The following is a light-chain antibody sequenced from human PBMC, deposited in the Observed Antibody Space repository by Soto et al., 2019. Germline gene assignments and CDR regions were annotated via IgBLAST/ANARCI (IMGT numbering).Light chain of an antibody. J-gene: IGKJ5*01. CDR3: QHYGETTIT. CDR1: QSVSRR. CDR2: GAS. Sequence: DIVLTQSPGTLSLSPGGRATLSCRASQSVSRRLAWYQHRPGQSPRLLISGASMRASGVPVRFSGSGSGTDFTLTISRLEPEDFAVYYCQHYGETTITFGLGTRLEIK. V-gene: IGKV3-20*01.